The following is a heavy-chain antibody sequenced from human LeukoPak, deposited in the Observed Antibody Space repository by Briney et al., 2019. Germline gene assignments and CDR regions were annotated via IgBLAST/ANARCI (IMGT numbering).Heavy chain of an antibody. J-gene: IGHJ4*02. V-gene: IGHV3-7*01. CDR2: IKQDGSEK. CDR3: ARERYGWYHGDRDGYYFDY. D-gene: IGHD2-8*02. Sequence: GGSLRLSCAASGFTFSGYWMSWVRQAPGKGLEWVANIKQDGSEKYYADSVKGRFIMSRDNAKNSLYLQMNSLRAEDTAVYYCARERYGWYHGDRDGYYFDYWGQGTLVTVSS. CDR1: GFTFSGYW.